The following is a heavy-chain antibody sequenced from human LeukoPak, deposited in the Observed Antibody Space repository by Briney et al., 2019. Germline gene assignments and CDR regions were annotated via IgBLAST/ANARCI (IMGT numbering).Heavy chain of an antibody. D-gene: IGHD6-13*01. CDR2: IKQDGSER. CDR1: GFTFSSYW. J-gene: IGHJ4*02. V-gene: IGHV3-7*01. CDR3: ASWYERNY. Sequence: GGSLRLSCAASGFTFSSYWMNWVRQAPGKGLEWVANIKQDGSERYYVDSVKGRFTISRDNAKSSLYLQMNSLRDEDTGAYYCASWYERNYWGQGTLVTVSS.